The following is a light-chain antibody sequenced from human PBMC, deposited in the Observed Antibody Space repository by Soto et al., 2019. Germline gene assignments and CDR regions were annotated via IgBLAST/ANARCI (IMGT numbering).Light chain of an antibody. V-gene: IGKV1-5*03. J-gene: IGKJ1*01. CDR1: QSINNW. Sequence: DIQMTQSPSTLSASVGDRVTITCRASQSINNWLAWYQQKPGKVPKLLIYKASTLKNDVPSRFSGSGSGTEFTLTINSLQPDDFATYYCQQYNSYSQTFGQGTKVDIK. CDR2: KAS. CDR3: QQYNSYSQT.